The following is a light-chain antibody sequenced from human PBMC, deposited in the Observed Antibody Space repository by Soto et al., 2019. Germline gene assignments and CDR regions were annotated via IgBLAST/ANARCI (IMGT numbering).Light chain of an antibody. CDR1: SSNIGSNY. CDR2: EVS. V-gene: IGLV2-14*01. Sequence: QSVLTQPPSASGTPGQRVTISCSGSSSNIGSNYVYWYQQLPGTAPKLMIYEVSNRPSGVSNRFSGSKSGNTASLTISGLQAEDEADYYCSSYTTSSTWVFGGGTKVTVL. J-gene: IGLJ3*02. CDR3: SSYTTSSTWV.